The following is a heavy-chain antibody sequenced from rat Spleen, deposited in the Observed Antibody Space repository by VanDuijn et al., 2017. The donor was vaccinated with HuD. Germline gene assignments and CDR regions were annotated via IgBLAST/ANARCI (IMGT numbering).Heavy chain of an antibody. CDR2: ISIITGSS. V-gene: IGHV5-46*01. CDR1: GFTFTRFP. Sequence: EVQLVESGGGLVQPGRSLKLSCAASGFTFTRFPMTWVRQAPTKGLEWVATISIITGSSYYRDSVKGRFTVSRDNAKSTSYLQMNSLRPEDTATYYCTRGRVYFGYTGFDNWGHGVMVTVSS. J-gene: IGHJ2*01. D-gene: IGHD4-3*01. CDR3: TRGRVYFGYTGFDN.